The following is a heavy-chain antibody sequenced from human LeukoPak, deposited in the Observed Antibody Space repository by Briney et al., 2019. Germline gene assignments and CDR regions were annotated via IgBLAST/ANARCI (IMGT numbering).Heavy chain of an antibody. CDR2: INPNSGGT. V-gene: IGHV1-2*02. J-gene: IGHJ6*02. CDR3: ERGGDYYYDPMDV. D-gene: IGHD3-10*01. Sequence: ASVKVSCKASGYSFTVYYMQWVRQAPGQGLEWMGWINPNSGGTKYAQKFQGRVTMTRDTSIRTTYMELNRLTSDDTAVYFCERGGDYYYDPMDVSGQGTAVTVSS. CDR1: GYSFTVYY.